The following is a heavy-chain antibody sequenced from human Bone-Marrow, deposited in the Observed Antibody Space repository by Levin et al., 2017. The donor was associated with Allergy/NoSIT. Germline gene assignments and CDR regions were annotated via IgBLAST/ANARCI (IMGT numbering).Heavy chain of an antibody. V-gene: IGHV1-24*01. CDR3: TTLGNYYGAEYFHH. CDR2: FDPEEGET. D-gene: IGHD1-7*01. Sequence: GESLKISCKVSGDTLTESSIHWVRLAPGKGLEWMGGFDPEEGETLYSQKFQGRVTMTEDTSTDTAYMELSSLRSEDTAVFYCTTLGNYYGAEYFHHWGQGTLVTVSS. CDR1: GDTLTESS. J-gene: IGHJ1*01.